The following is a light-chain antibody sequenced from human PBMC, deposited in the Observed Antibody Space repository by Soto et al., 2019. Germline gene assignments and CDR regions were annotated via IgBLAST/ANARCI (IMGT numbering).Light chain of an antibody. J-gene: IGKJ3*01. Sequence: EIVLTQSPGTLSLSPGERATLSCRASESVNRVYLAWYQHKPGQAPRLLIFGASERATGIPDRFSGSGSGTDFTLTISRLEPDDFAVYYCQQYVTPPFTFGPGTKVDI. CDR3: QQYVTPPFT. CDR2: GAS. V-gene: IGKV3-20*01. CDR1: ESVNRVY.